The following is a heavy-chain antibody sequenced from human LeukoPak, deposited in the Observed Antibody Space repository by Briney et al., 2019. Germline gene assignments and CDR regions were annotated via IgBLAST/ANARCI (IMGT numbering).Heavy chain of an antibody. CDR1: GGTFSSYA. Sequence: ASVKVSCKASGGTFSSYAISWVRQAPGQGLEWMGGIIPIFGTANYAQKFQGRVTITADESTSTAYMELSSLRSEDTAVYYCARARGYSGYDEPEHFDYWGQGTLVTVSS. V-gene: IGHV1-69*13. CDR3: ARARGYSGYDEPEHFDY. J-gene: IGHJ4*02. D-gene: IGHD5-12*01. CDR2: IIPIFGTA.